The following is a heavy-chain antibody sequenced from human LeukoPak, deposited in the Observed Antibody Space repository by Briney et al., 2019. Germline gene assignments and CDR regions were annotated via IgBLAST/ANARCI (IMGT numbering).Heavy chain of an antibody. CDR1: GYTFTGYY. Sequence: GASVKVSCKASGYTFTGYYMHWVRQAPGQGLEWMGWINPNSGGTNYAQKFQGRVTMTRDTSISTAYMELSTLRFEDTAIYYCSRKKGGDIYNWNEPDSWFDPWGQGTLVTVSS. CDR2: INPNSGGT. D-gene: IGHD1-20*01. J-gene: IGHJ5*02. V-gene: IGHV1-2*02. CDR3: SRKKGGDIYNWNEPDSWFDP.